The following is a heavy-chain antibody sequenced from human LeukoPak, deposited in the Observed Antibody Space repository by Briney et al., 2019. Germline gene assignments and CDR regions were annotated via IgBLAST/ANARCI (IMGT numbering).Heavy chain of an antibody. J-gene: IGHJ4*02. CDR2: IYYSGST. CDR3: ARLYSGSYGFDY. D-gene: IGHD1-26*01. V-gene: IGHV4-39*01. CDR1: GGSISSSSYY. Sequence: SETLSLTCTVSGGSISSSSYYWGWIRQPPGKGLEWIESIYYSGSTYYNPSLKSRVTISVDTSKNQFSLKLSSVTAADTAVYYCARLYSGSYGFDYWGQGTLVTVSS.